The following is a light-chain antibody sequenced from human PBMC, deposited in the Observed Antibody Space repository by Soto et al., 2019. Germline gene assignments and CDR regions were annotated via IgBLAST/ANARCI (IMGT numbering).Light chain of an antibody. Sequence: EIVMTQSPATLSVSPGEGATLSCRASQRVSSNLAWYQQKPGQAPRLLLYRASTRATGIPARFSGSQSGTEFTLTISSLQSEDSAVYYCQQYNSWPLTFGGGTKVDIK. V-gene: IGKV3-15*01. CDR3: QQYNSWPLT. CDR1: QRVSSN. CDR2: RAS. J-gene: IGKJ4*01.